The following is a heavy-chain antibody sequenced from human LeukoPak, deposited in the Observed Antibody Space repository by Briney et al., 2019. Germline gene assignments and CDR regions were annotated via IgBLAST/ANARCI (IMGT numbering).Heavy chain of an antibody. V-gene: IGHV1-69*05. Sequence: SVKVSCKASGGTFSSYAISWVQQAPGQGLEWLERIIPIFGTANYAQKFQGRVTITTDESTSTAYMELSSLRSEDTAVYYCARVPIIAAGGEFDYWGQGTLVTVSS. J-gene: IGHJ4*02. D-gene: IGHD6-13*01. CDR2: IIPIFGTA. CDR1: GGTFSSYA. CDR3: ARVPIIAAGGEFDY.